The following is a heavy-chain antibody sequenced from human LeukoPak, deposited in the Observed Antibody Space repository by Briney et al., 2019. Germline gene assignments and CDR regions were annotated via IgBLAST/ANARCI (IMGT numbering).Heavy chain of an antibody. V-gene: IGHV4-34*01. CDR3: ARRSDCGGDCWAFDI. J-gene: IGHJ3*02. D-gene: IGHD2-21*02. Sequence: SETLSLTCAVYGGSFSGYYWSWIRQPPGKGLEWIGEINHSGSTNYNPSLKSRVTISVDTSKNQFSLKLSSVTAADTAVYYCARRSDCGGDCWAFDIWGQGTMVTVSS. CDR1: GGSFSGYY. CDR2: INHSGST.